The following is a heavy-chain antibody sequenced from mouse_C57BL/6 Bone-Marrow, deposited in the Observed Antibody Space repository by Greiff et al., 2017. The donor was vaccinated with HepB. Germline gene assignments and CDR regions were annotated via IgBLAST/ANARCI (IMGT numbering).Heavy chain of an antibody. V-gene: IGHV1-75*01. D-gene: IGHD1-1*01. Sequence: VKVVESGPELVKPGASVKISCKASGYTFTDYYINWVKQRPGQGLEWIGWIFPGSGSTYYNEKFKGKATLTVDKSSSTAYMLLSSLTSEDSAVYFCARSGDLYYGSSYGYFDVWGTGTTVTVSS. CDR3: ARSGDLYYGSSYGYFDV. CDR1: GYTFTDYY. J-gene: IGHJ1*03. CDR2: IFPGSGST.